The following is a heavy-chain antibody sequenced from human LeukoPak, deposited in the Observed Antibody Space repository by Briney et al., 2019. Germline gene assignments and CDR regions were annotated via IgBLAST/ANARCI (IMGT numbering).Heavy chain of an antibody. Sequence: ASVKVSCNASGYTFTSYGISWVRQAPGQGLEWMGWISAYNGNTNYAQKLQGRVTMTTDTSTSTAYMELRSLRSDDTAVYYCARAQRFSSGLSGNHNWFDPWGQGTLVTVSS. CDR2: ISAYNGNT. CDR3: ARAQRFSSGLSGNHNWFDP. V-gene: IGHV1-18*01. D-gene: IGHD1-14*01. J-gene: IGHJ5*02. CDR1: GYTFTSYG.